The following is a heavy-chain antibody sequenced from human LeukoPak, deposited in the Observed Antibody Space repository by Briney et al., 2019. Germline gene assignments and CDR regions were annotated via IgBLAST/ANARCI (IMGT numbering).Heavy chain of an antibody. Sequence: GGSLRLSCAASGFSFSDAWMSWVRQIPGKGLEWVSAISGSGGSTYYADSVKGRFTISRDNSKNTLYLQMNSLRAEDTAVYYCAKDGYYYDSSGSHFDYWGQGTLVTVSS. CDR2: ISGSGGST. D-gene: IGHD3-22*01. CDR1: GFSFSDAW. J-gene: IGHJ4*02. V-gene: IGHV3-23*01. CDR3: AKDGYYYDSSGSHFDY.